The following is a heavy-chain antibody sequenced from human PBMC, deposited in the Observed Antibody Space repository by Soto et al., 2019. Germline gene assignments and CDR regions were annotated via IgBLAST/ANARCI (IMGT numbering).Heavy chain of an antibody. CDR3: ARTRLQQRAYYYYGMDV. D-gene: IGHD4-4*01. Sequence: SETLSLTCTVSGGSISSSSYYWGWIRQPPGKGLEWIGSIYYSGSTYYNPSLKSRVTISVDTSKNQFSLKLSSVTAADTAVYYCARTRLQQRAYYYYGMDVWGQGTTVTLSS. CDR2: IYYSGST. V-gene: IGHV4-39*01. J-gene: IGHJ6*02. CDR1: GGSISSSSYY.